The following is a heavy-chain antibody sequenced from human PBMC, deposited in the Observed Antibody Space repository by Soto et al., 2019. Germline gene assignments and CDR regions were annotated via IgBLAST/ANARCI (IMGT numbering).Heavy chain of an antibody. CDR3: ARDFGEYYYDSSGLPRFDP. D-gene: IGHD3-22*01. CDR2: ISAYNGNT. J-gene: IGHJ5*02. V-gene: IGHV1-18*04. Sequence: QVQLVPSGAEVKKPGALVKVSCKASGYTFTSYGISWVRQAPGQGLEWMGWISAYNGNTNYAQKLQGRVTMTTDTSTGTAYMELRSLGSDDTAVYYCARDFGEYYYDSSGLPRFDPWGQGTLVTVSS. CDR1: GYTFTSYG.